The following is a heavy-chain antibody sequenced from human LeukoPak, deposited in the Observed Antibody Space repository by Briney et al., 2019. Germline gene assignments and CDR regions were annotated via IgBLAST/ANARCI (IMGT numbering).Heavy chain of an antibody. D-gene: IGHD3-22*01. V-gene: IGHV4-34*01. CDR2: INHSGSA. CDR3: ARARGDYYDSSGYYSAFDY. CDR1: GGPFSGYY. Sequence: PSETPSLTCAVYGGPFSGYYWSWIRQPPGKGLEWIGEINHSGSANYNPSLKSRVTISVDMSKNQFSLKLSSVTAADTAVYYCARARGDYYDSSGYYSAFDYWGQGTLVTVSS. J-gene: IGHJ4*02.